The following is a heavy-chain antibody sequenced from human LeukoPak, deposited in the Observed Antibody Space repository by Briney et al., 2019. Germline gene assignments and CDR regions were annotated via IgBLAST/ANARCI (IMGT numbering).Heavy chain of an antibody. J-gene: IGHJ3*02. CDR2: INHSGST. D-gene: IGHD3-22*01. V-gene: IGHV4-34*01. CDR1: GGSFSGYY. Sequence: PSETLSLTCAVYGGSFSGYYWSWIRQPPGKGLEWIGEINHSGSTNYNPSLKSRVTISVDTSENQFSLKLSSVTAADTAVYYCARRTRITMIVVVITGAFDIWGQGTMVTVSS. CDR3: ARRTRITMIVVVITGAFDI.